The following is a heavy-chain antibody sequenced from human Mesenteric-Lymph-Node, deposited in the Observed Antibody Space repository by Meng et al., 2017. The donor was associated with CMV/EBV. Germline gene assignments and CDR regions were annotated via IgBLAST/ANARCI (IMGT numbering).Heavy chain of an antibody. J-gene: IGHJ3*02. Sequence: GESLKISCAASGFTFSTYAMSWVRQAPGKGLEWVANIKQDGSEKYYVDSVKGRFTISRDNAKNSLYLQMNNLRAGDTAVYYCARDVDYGGNRAMGAFDIWGQGTMVTVSS. CDR1: GFTFSTYA. V-gene: IGHV3-7*01. CDR3: ARDVDYGGNRAMGAFDI. D-gene: IGHD4-23*01. CDR2: IKQDGSEK.